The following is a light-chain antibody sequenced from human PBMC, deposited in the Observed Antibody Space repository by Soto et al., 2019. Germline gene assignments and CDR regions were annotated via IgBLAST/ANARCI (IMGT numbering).Light chain of an antibody. CDR1: SSDVGRYNY. Sequence: QSVLTQPASVSGSPGQSITISCTGNSSDVGRYNYVSWYQQHPGKAPKLTIYDVSNRPSGVSSRFSGSKSGNTASLTISGLQAEDEADYYCSSFTSSSTYVFGTGTKLTVL. CDR3: SSFTSSSTYV. CDR2: DVS. V-gene: IGLV2-14*01. J-gene: IGLJ1*01.